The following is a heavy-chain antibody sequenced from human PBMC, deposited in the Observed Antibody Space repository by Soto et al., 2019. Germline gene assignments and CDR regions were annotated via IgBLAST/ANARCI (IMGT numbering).Heavy chain of an antibody. CDR2: ISYDGSNK. J-gene: IGHJ1*01. V-gene: IGHV3-30*18. Sequence: QVQLVESGGGVVQPGRSLRLSCAASGFTFSSYGMHWVRQAPGKGLEWVAVISYDGSNKYYADSVKGRFTISRDNSKNTLYLQMNSLRAEDTAVYYCAKLGAIAAADFSFLAEYFQHWGQGTLVTVSS. D-gene: IGHD6-13*01. CDR1: GFTFSSYG. CDR3: AKLGAIAAADFSFLAEYFQH.